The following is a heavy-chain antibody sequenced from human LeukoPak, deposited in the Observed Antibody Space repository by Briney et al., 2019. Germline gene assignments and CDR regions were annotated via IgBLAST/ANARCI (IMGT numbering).Heavy chain of an antibody. CDR3: ARVTIFGVVIIDY. CDR1: GYTFTGYY. D-gene: IGHD3-3*01. Sequence: ASVKVSCKASGYTFTGYYMHWVRQAPGQGLEWMGRINPNSGGTNYAQEFQGRVTMTRDTSVSTAYMELSRLRSDDTAVYYCARVTIFGVVIIDYWGQGTLVTVSS. J-gene: IGHJ4*02. V-gene: IGHV1-2*06. CDR2: INPNSGGT.